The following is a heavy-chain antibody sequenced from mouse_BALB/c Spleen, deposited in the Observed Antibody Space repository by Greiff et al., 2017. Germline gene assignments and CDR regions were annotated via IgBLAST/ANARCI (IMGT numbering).Heavy chain of an antibody. CDR1: GFSLTSYG. J-gene: IGHJ2*01. CDR2: ICPGGST. V-gene: IGHV2-9*02. D-gene: IGHD4-1*01. CDR3: DRAYWDNDYFDD. Sequence: QVQLKESGPGLVAPSQCLSITCTVSGFSLTSYGVHWVRQPPGQGLEWLGVICPGGSTNYNSALMSRLSISKDNAKSQGFLKMNSLQTDDTAMYYCDRAYWDNDYFDDWGQGTTLTVSS.